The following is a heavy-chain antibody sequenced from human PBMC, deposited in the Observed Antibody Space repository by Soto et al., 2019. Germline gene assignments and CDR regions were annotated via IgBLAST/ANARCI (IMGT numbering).Heavy chain of an antibody. CDR3: ATYSNYAFDY. CDR2: ISSSSSYI. CDR1: GFTFSSYS. Sequence: EVQLVESGGGLVKPGGSLRLSCAASGFTFSSYSMNWVRQAPGKGLEWVSSISSSSSYIYYADSVKGRFTNSKDNAKNSLYLQMNSLRAEDTAVYYCATYSNYAFDYWGQGTLVTVSS. D-gene: IGHD4-4*01. V-gene: IGHV3-21*01. J-gene: IGHJ4*02.